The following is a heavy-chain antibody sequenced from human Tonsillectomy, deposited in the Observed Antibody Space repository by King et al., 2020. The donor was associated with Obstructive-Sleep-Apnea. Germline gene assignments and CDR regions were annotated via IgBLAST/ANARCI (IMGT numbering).Heavy chain of an antibody. CDR3: ARWLRQYGMDV. D-gene: IGHD5-12*01. V-gene: IGHV1-8*01. Sequence: VQLVESGAEVKKPGASVKVSCTASGYTFISYDINWVRQATGQGFEWMGWMNPKSGNAGYAQKFVGRVTMTRNTSTGTAYMELSTLRSEDTALYYCARWLRQYGMDVWGQGTTVTVSS. CDR1: GYTFISYD. CDR2: MNPKSGNA. J-gene: IGHJ6*02.